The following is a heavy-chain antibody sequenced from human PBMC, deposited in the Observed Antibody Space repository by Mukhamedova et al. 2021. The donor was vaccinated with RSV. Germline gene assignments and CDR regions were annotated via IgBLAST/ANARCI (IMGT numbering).Heavy chain of an antibody. CDR2: ISYDGSNK. Sequence: GFTFSSYGMHWVRQAPGKGLEWVAVISYDGSNKYYADSVKGRFTISRDNSKNTLYLQMNSLRAEDTAVYYCAKDAGYTVVDYWG. CDR3: AKDAGYTVVDY. J-gene: IGHJ4*01. V-gene: IGHV3-30*18. CDR1: GFTFSSYG. D-gene: IGHD4-23*01.